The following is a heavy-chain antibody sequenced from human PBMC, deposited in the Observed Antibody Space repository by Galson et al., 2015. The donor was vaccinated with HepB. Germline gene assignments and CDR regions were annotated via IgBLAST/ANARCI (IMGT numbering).Heavy chain of an antibody. J-gene: IGHJ4*02. CDR2: INSDGSGT. Sequence: SLRLSCATSGFTFRSYWMHWVRQGPGRGLVWVSRINSDGSGTSYAEFGKGRFTIPRDNAKNTLYLQMNSLRAEDTAVYYCTRSLQNDYWGQGTLVTVSS. CDR1: GFTFRSYW. V-gene: IGHV3-74*01. CDR3: TRSLQNDY.